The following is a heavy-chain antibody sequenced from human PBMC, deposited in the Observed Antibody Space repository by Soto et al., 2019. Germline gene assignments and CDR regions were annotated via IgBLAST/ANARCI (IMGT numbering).Heavy chain of an antibody. CDR2: IYYSGST. V-gene: IGHV4-31*03. D-gene: IGHD3-9*01. J-gene: IGHJ4*02. CDR3: ARVYDILTGNVYFDY. CDR1: GGSISSGGYY. Sequence: QVQLQESGPGLVKPSQTLSLTCTVSGGSISSGGYYWSWIRQHPGKGLEWIGYIYYSGSTYYNPSLKGRVTISVDTSKNQFSLKLSSVTAADTAVYYCARVYDILTGNVYFDYWGQGTLVTVSS.